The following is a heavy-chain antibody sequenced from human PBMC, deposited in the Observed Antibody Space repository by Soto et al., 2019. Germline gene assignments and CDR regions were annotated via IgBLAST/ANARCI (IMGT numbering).Heavy chain of an antibody. CDR1: GFTFSTFW. CDR3: ARAFEY. CDR2: INSDGSST. J-gene: IGHJ4*02. Sequence: EVQLVESGGGLVQPGGSLRLSCEASGFTFSTFWMHWVRQAPGKGLVWVSRINSDGSSTNYADSVKGRVTISRDNAKTTLYLQPTCLRPEDTAVYYCARAFEYWGPGTLGSVSS. V-gene: IGHV3-74*01.